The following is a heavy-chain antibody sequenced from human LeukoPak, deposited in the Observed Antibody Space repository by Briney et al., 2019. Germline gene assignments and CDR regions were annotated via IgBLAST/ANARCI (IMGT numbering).Heavy chain of an antibody. CDR2: IYYSGST. V-gene: IGHV4-39*07. J-gene: IGHJ4*02. CDR1: GGSISSRSYS. D-gene: IGHD6-6*01. Sequence: SETLSLTCPVSGGSISSRSYSWGWIRQPPGKGLEWIGIIYYSGSTYYNPSLKSRVTISVDTSKNQFSLKLSSVTAADTAVYYCAREYSSSDVFDYWGQGTLVTVSS. CDR3: AREYSSSDVFDY.